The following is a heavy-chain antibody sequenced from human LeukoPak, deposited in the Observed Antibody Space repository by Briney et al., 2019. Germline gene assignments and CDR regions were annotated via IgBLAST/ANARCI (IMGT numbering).Heavy chain of an antibody. V-gene: IGHV4-34*01. CDR2: INHSGST. J-gene: IGHJ4*02. Sequence: SETLSLTCAVYGGSFSGYYWSWIRQLPGKGLEWIGEINHSGSTNYNPSLKSRVTISVDTSKNQFSLKLSSVTAADTAVYYCAKLGYCSSTSCYDYWGQGTLVTVSS. CDR1: GGSFSGYY. CDR3: AKLGYCSSTSCYDY. D-gene: IGHD2-2*01.